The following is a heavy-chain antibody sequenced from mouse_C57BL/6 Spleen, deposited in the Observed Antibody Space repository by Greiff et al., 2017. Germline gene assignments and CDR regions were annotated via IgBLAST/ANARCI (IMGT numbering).Heavy chain of an antibody. J-gene: IGHJ4*01. CDR2: IWSDGST. D-gene: IGHD2-3*01. V-gene: IGHV2-6-1*01. Sequence: VQVVESGPGLVAPSQSLSITCTVSGFSLTSYGVHWVRPPPGKGLEWLVVIWSDGSTTSNSALKSSLSISKDNSKSQVFLKMNSLQTDDTAMYYCARHGGGYDGYSYAMDYWGQGTSVTVSS. CDR1: GFSLTSYG. CDR3: ARHGGGYDGYSYAMDY.